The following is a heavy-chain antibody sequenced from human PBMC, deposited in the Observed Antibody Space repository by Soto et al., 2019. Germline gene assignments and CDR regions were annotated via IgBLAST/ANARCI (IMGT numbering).Heavy chain of an antibody. Sequence: QVQLVESGGGVVQPGTSLRLSCAASGSTFSNYGMHWVRQAPGKGLEWVAVVWYDGTTKFYPDSVKGRFTISRDNSNNTLYLQMNSLRVEDPAVYYCATVDNYYGSVFWGPGTLVHGSS. V-gene: IGHV3-33*01. D-gene: IGHD3-10*01. CDR1: GSTFSNYG. CDR3: ATVDNYYGSVF. CDR2: VWYDGTTK. J-gene: IGHJ4*02.